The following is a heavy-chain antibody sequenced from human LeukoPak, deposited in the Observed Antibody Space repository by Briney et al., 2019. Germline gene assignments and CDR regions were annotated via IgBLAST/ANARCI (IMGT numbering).Heavy chain of an antibody. CDR2: MNPNSGNT. D-gene: IGHD4-17*01. Sequence: ASVKVSCKASGYTFTSYDINWVRQATGQGLEWMGWMNPNSGNTGYAQKFQGRVTITRNTSISTAYMELSSLRSEDTAVYYCARGFGFGHYEDFDYWGQGTLVTVSS. J-gene: IGHJ4*02. V-gene: IGHV1-8*03. CDR1: GYTFTSYD. CDR3: ARGFGFGHYEDFDY.